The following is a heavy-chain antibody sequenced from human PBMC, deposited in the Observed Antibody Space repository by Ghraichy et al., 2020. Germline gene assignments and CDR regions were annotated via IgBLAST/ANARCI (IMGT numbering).Heavy chain of an antibody. J-gene: IGHJ5*02. V-gene: IGHV4-30-2*01. CDR1: GGSISSGGYS. CDR2: IYHSGST. CDR3: ARAVVVAATSFNWFDP. Sequence: SETLSLTCAVSGGSISSGGYSWSWIRQPPGKGLEWIGYIYHSGSTYYNPSLKSRVTISVDRSKNQFSLKLSSVTAADTAVYYCARAVVVAATSFNWFDPWGQGTLVTVSS. D-gene: IGHD2-15*01.